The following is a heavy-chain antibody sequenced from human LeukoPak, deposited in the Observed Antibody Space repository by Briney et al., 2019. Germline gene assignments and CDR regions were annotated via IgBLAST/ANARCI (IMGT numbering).Heavy chain of an antibody. Sequence: ASVTVSCKASGGTFSSYAISWVRQAPGQGLEWMGGIIPIFGTANYAQKFQGRVTITADKSTSTAYMELSSLRSEDTAVYYCARAEPNDFWSGYYRRRGNYFDYWGQGTLVTVSS. J-gene: IGHJ4*02. D-gene: IGHD3-3*01. CDR3: ARAEPNDFWSGYYRRRGNYFDY. CDR1: GGTFSSYA. V-gene: IGHV1-69*06. CDR2: IIPIFGTA.